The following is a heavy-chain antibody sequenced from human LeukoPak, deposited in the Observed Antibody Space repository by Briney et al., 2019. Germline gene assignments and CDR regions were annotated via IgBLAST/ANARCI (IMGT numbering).Heavy chain of an antibody. J-gene: IGHJ4*02. Sequence: ASVKVSCKASGYTFTDYYMHWVRQAPGQGLEWMGWINPNSGDTNYAQKFQGRVTMTSDTSINTAYMELSRLRSDDTAVYYCVRWLSDDSIWGQGTLVTVSS. D-gene: IGHD3-22*01. V-gene: IGHV1-2*02. CDR3: VRWLSDDSI. CDR1: GYTFTDYY. CDR2: INPNSGDT.